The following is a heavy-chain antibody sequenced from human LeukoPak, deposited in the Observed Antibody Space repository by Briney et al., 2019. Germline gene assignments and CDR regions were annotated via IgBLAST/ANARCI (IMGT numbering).Heavy chain of an antibody. CDR2: MNPNSGNT. CDR3: ARVGGYYPWVGYYYYYYYMDV. J-gene: IGHJ6*03. Sequence: GASVKVSCKASGYTFTSYDINWVRQATGQGLEWMGWMNPNSGNTGYAQKFQGRVTMTRNTSISTAYMELSSLRSEDTAVYYCARVGGYYPWVGYYYYYYYMDVWGKGTTVTISS. CDR1: GYTFTSYD. V-gene: IGHV1-8*01. D-gene: IGHD3-3*01.